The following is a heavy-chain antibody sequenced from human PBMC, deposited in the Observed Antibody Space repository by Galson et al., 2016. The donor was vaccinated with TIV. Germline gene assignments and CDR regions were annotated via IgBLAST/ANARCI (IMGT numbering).Heavy chain of an antibody. J-gene: IGHJ4*02. CDR1: GGTFSSYA. V-gene: IGHV1-69*04. CDR3: ARSPHSAHGTFSDY. Sequence: SVKVSCKASGGTFSSYALSWVRQAPGQGLEWMGRILPILGMTNYPQRFQGRVTITADRSATTAYMELNSLRSEDTAVYYCARSPHSAHGTFSDYWGQGTLVTVSS. D-gene: IGHD2/OR15-2a*01. CDR2: ILPILGMT.